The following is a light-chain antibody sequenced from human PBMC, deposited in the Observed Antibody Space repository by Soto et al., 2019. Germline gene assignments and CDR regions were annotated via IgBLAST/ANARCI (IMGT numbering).Light chain of an antibody. CDR3: QQSYRTPRT. Sequence: DIQMTQSPSSLSASVGDRVTITCRASQSISSYLNWYQQKPGKAPKLLIYAASSLQSGVPSRFSGSGSATDFTRTISSLQPEDFATYYCQQSYRTPRTFGQGTKVEIK. J-gene: IGKJ1*01. CDR1: QSISSY. V-gene: IGKV1-39*01. CDR2: AAS.